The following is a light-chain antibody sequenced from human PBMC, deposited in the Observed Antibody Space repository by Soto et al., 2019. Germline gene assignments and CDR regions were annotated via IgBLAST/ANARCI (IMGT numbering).Light chain of an antibody. CDR1: QSISSW. CDR2: DAS. CDR3: QQYNSYTWT. V-gene: IGKV1-5*01. J-gene: IGKJ1*01. Sequence: DIQVTQSPSTLSASVGDRVTITCRASQSISSWLAWYQQKPGKAPNLLIYDASSLESGVPSRFSGSGFGTEFTLTIRSLQPDDFATYYCQQYNSYTWTFGQGTKVDIK.